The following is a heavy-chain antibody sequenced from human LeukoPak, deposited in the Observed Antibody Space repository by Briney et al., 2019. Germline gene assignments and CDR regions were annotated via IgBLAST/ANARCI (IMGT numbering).Heavy chain of an antibody. D-gene: IGHD6-13*01. Sequence: ASVKVSCKASGYTFTSYGISWVRQAPGQGHEWMGWISAYNGNTNYAQKLQGRVTMTTDTSTSTTYMELRSLRSDDTAVYYCARPGYSSSWYYFVYWGQGTLVTVSS. V-gene: IGHV1-18*04. CDR2: ISAYNGNT. J-gene: IGHJ4*02. CDR1: GYTFTSYG. CDR3: ARPGYSSSWYYFVY.